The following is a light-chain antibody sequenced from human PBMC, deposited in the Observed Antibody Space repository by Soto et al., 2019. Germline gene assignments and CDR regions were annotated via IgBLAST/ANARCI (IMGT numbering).Light chain of an antibody. CDR3: QSFDTTLNRV. CDR2: ANS. Sequence: QSALTQPPSVSGAPGQRVSISCTGSSSNIGAGYDVHWYKQLPGTAPKLLIYANSNRPSGVPDRFSGSKSGTSASLAITGLQADDEADYYCQSFDTTLNRVFGGGTKLTVL. J-gene: IGLJ2*01. V-gene: IGLV1-40*01. CDR1: SSNIGAGYD.